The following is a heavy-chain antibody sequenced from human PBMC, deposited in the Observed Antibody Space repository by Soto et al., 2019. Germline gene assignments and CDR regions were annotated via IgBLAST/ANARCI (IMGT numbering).Heavy chain of an antibody. CDR2: ISGSGGST. Sequence: GGSLRLSCAASGFTFSSYAMSWVRQAPGKGLEWVSAISGSGGSTYYADSVKGRFTISRDNSKNTLYLQMNSLRAEDTAVYYCAKDRYDFWSVHLFDYWGQGTMVTVSS. D-gene: IGHD3-3*01. V-gene: IGHV3-23*01. CDR1: GFTFSSYA. J-gene: IGHJ4*02. CDR3: AKDRYDFWSVHLFDY.